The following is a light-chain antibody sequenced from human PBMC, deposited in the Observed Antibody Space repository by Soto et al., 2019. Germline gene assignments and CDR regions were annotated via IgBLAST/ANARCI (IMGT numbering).Light chain of an antibody. CDR3: QQRSRT. CDR1: QSVSSY. V-gene: IGKV3-11*01. Sequence: EIVVTQSPATLSLSPGERATLSCRASQSVSSYLAWYQQKPGQAPRLLIYDASNRATGIPARFSGSGSGTDFTLTIRSLETEDFAVYYCQQRSRTFGQGTKVDI. CDR2: DAS. J-gene: IGKJ1*01.